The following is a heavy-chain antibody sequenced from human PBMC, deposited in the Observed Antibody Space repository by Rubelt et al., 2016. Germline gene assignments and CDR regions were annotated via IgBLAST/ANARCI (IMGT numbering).Heavy chain of an antibody. Sequence: INPNSGGPNYAQKFQGRVTMTRDTSISTAYMELSRLRSDDTAVYYCAREAAYDAFDIWGQGTMVTVSS. V-gene: IGHV1-2*02. CDR2: INPNSGGP. D-gene: IGHD2-15*01. J-gene: IGHJ3*02. CDR3: AREAAYDAFDI.